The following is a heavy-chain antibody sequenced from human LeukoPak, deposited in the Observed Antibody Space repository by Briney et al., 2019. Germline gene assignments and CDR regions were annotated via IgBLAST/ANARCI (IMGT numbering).Heavy chain of an antibody. Sequence: ASVKVSCKASGGTFSSYAISWVRQAPGQGLEWMGWISAYNGNTNYAQKLQGRVTMTTDTSTSTAYMELRGLRSDDTAVYYCARDRDTVTTWGDYWGQGTLVTVSS. V-gene: IGHV1-18*01. D-gene: IGHD4-17*01. CDR1: GGTFSSYA. CDR2: ISAYNGNT. J-gene: IGHJ4*02. CDR3: ARDRDTVTTWGDY.